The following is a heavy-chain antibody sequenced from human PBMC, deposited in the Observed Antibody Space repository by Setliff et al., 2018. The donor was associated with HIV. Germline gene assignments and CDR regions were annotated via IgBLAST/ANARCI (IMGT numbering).Heavy chain of an antibody. J-gene: IGHJ6*03. CDR2: IIPIFGAA. CDR3: ARAHSGSYYYYYYMDV. D-gene: IGHD1-26*01. CDR1: GGTFSSYA. Sequence: SVKVSCKASGGTFSSYAISWVRQAPGQGLEWMGGIIPIFGAANYAQKFQGRVTITADESTSTAYMELSSLRSEDTAVYYCARAHSGSYYYYYYMDVRGKGTTVTVSS. V-gene: IGHV1-69*13.